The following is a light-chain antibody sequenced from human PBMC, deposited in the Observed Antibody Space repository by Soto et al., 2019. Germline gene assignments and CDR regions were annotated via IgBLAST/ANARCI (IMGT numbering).Light chain of an antibody. CDR2: EDN. CDR1: SGSIASNY. V-gene: IGLV6-57*04. J-gene: IGLJ2*01. CDR3: QSYDSSNVV. Sequence: LTQPHSVSESPGKTVTISCTRSSGSIASNYVQWYQQRPGSAPTTVIYEDNQRPSGVPDRFSGSIDSSSNSASLTISGLKIEDEADYYCQSYDSSNVVFGGGTQLTVL.